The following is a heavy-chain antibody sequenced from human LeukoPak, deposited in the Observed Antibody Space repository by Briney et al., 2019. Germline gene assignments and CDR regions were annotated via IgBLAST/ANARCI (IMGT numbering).Heavy chain of an antibody. Sequence: SETLSLTCTVSGGSISSSSYYWGWIRQPPGKGLEWIGSIYYSGSTFYNPSLKSRVTISLDTSKHQFSLKLSSVTAADTAVYYCAREVGSTNFFDYWGRGTLVTVSS. J-gene: IGHJ4*02. CDR3: AREVGSTNFFDY. D-gene: IGHD1-26*01. V-gene: IGHV4-39*07. CDR2: IYYSGST. CDR1: GGSISSSSYY.